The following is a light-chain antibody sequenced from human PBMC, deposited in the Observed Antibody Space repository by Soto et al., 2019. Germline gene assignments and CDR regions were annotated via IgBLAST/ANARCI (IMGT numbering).Light chain of an antibody. CDR1: QAIRNG. CDR2: GIS. Sequence: AIQMTQSPSSLSASVGDTVTFTCRASQAIRNGLGWFQQRPGKPPKLLIYGISILQTGVPSRFSGSGSGTDFTLTISGLQPEDFATYYCLHDALFPYSFGQGTRLEI. CDR3: LHDALFPYS. V-gene: IGKV1-6*01. J-gene: IGKJ2*03.